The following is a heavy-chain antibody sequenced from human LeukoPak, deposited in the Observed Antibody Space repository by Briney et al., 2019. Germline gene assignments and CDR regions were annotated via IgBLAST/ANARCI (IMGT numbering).Heavy chain of an antibody. CDR1: GYTFTGYY. V-gene: IGHV1-2*02. J-gene: IGHJ3*02. CDR2: INPNSGGT. Sequence: ASVKVSCKASGYTFTGYYMHWVRQAPGQGLEWMGWINPNSGGTNYAQKFQGRVTMTRDTSISTAYVELRRLRYDDTAVYYCARDYCSGGSCYLGAFDIWGQGTMVTVSS. CDR3: ARDYCSGGSCYLGAFDI. D-gene: IGHD2-15*01.